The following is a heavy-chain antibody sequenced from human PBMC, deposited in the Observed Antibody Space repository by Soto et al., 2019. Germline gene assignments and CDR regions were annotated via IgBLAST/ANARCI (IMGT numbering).Heavy chain of an antibody. CDR1: GFNFSTYE. V-gene: IGHV3-48*03. CDR2: ISVTGRTV. J-gene: IGHJ4*02. Sequence: GGSLRLSCAAFGFNFSTYEMNWVRQAPGKGLEWVSHISVTGRTVGYTDSVKGRFMVSRDNAKNSLSLQMNSLRVEDTAVYYCARGRYYYDSSGYDYWGQGTLVTVSS. CDR3: ARGRYYYDSSGYDY. D-gene: IGHD3-22*01.